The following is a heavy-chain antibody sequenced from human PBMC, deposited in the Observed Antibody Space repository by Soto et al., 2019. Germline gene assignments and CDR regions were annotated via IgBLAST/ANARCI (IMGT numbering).Heavy chain of an antibody. CDR3: AKDQYSGSPGKPDY. J-gene: IGHJ4*02. Sequence: GGSLRLSCAASGFTFSIYAMSWVRQAPGKGLEWVSAISGSGGSTYYADSVKGLFTISRDNSKNTLYLQMNSLRAEDTAVYYCAKDQYSGSPGKPDYWGQGTLVTVSS. CDR1: GFTFSIYA. V-gene: IGHV3-23*01. D-gene: IGHD1-26*01. CDR2: ISGSGGST.